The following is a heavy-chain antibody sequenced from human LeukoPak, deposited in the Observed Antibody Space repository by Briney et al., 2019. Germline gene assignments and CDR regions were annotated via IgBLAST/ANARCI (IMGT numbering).Heavy chain of an antibody. CDR1: GFTLTDYY. J-gene: IGHJ4*02. CDR2: ISVSASTV. Sequence: GGSLRPSRAASGFTLTDYYMSWVCRAPGKGLGWGSCISVSASTVFYADSVKGRFTISRDNTKNSLYLQMSNLRAEDTAVYYCVRDPYSTFDSSNLNSDFWGQGTLVTVSS. CDR3: VRDPYSTFDSSNLNSDF. V-gene: IGHV3-11*04. D-gene: IGHD5-12*01.